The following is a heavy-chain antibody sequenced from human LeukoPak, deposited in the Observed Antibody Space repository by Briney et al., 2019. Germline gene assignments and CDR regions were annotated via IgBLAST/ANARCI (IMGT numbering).Heavy chain of an antibody. V-gene: IGHV3-23*01. J-gene: IGHJ4*02. Sequence: GGSLRLSSAASAFTFSSFGMSWVPQAPGKGLVWVSAISGSGGSTYYADSVKGRLTISRDNSKNTLYLQMNSLRVEDTAVYYCARRAGDYSHPYDYWGQGTLVTVSS. D-gene: IGHD3-22*01. CDR3: ARRAGDYSHPYDY. CDR1: AFTFSSFG. CDR2: ISGSGGST.